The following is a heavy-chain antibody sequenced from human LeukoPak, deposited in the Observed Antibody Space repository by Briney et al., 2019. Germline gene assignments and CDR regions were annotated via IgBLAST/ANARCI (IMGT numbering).Heavy chain of an antibody. Sequence: PEGSLRLSCAASGFTFSSYAMHWVRQAPGKGLEWVAVISYDGSNKYSADSVKGRFTISRDNSKNTLYLQMNSLRAEDTAVYYCARGLYDSSGYYQYWGQGTLVTVSS. CDR1: GFTFSSYA. J-gene: IGHJ4*02. D-gene: IGHD3-22*01. V-gene: IGHV3-30*04. CDR2: ISYDGSNK. CDR3: ARGLYDSSGYYQY.